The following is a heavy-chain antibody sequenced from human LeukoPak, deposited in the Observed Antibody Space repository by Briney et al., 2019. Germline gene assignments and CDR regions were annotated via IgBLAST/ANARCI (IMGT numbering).Heavy chain of an antibody. J-gene: IGHJ2*01. CDR1: GFSFRGSS. CDR3: TRLEHTTWSWYFDL. V-gene: IGHV3-73*01. CDR2: IRSQAHSYAT. D-gene: IGHD2-2*01. Sequence: GGSLRLFCAASGFSFRGSSMHWVRQPSGKGLEWVGRIRSQAHSYATGYSASVKGRFTISRDDAKNTAYLQMDSLKTEDTAVYFCTRLEHTTWSWYFDLWGRGTLVTVSS.